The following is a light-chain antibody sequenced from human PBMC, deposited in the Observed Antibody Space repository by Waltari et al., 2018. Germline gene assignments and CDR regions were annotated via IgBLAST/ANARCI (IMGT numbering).Light chain of an antibody. Sequence: QSALTQPASVSGSPGQSVTISCTGTSSDVGSYNLVSWYQQHPGKAPKLMIYGVLKRPSGVSERFSGSKSGNTASLTISGLQAEDEADYYCCSYAGSHWVFGGGTKLTVL. J-gene: IGLJ3*02. CDR2: GVL. CDR1: SSDVGSYNL. V-gene: IGLV2-23*02. CDR3: CSYAGSHWV.